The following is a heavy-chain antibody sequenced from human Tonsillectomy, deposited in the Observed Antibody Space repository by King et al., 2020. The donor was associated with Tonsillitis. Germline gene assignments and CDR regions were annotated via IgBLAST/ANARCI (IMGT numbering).Heavy chain of an antibody. J-gene: IGHJ6*02. CDR1: GFTFSSYA. CDR3: AKDNFRSSSDYYGMDG. V-gene: IGHV3-23*04. D-gene: IGHD1-1*01. CDR2: ISGSGGST. Sequence: VQLVESGGGLVQPGGSLRLSCAASGFTFSSYAMSWVRQAPGKGLEWVSAISGSGGSTYYADSVKGRFTISRDNSKNTLYLQMNSLRAEDTAVYYCAKDNFRSSSDYYGMDGWGQGTTVTVSS.